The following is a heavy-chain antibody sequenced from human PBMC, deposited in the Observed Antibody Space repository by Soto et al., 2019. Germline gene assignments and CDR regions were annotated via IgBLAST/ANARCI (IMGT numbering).Heavy chain of an antibody. V-gene: IGHV1-69*01. CDR2: IIPIFGTP. CDR3: ARDRDDYGSGNYYNRIDF. Sequence: QVQLVQSGAEVKKPGSSVKVSCKASGGIFSTYAISWLRQAPGQGLEWMGGIIPIFGTPNYAQRFQGRGTITADESTSTDYMELSRLRSEDTAVYYCARDRDDYGSGNYYNRIDFWGQGTLVTVSS. CDR1: GGIFSTYA. J-gene: IGHJ4*02. D-gene: IGHD3-10*01.